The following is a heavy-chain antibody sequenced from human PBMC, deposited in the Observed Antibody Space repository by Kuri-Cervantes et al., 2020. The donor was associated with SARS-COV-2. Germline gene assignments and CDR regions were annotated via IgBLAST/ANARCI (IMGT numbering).Heavy chain of an antibody. J-gene: IGHJ5*02. CDR3: AKGDFAEVNWFDP. V-gene: IGHV3-73*01. D-gene: IGHD3-10*01. Sequence: GGSLRLSCAASGFTFSGSAMHWVRQASGKGLEWVGRIRSKANSYATAYAASVKGRFTISRDDPMNTLYLQMNSLGDGDTAIYFCAKGDFAEVNWFDPWGQGTLVTVSS. CDR2: IRSKANSYAT. CDR1: GFTFSGSA.